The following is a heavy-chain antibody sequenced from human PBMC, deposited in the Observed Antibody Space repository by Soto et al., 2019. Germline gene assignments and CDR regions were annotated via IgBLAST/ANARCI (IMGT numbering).Heavy chain of an antibody. CDR2: IDPSDSYT. Sequence: GESLKISCKGSGYSFTSYWINWVRQMPGKGLEWMGRIDPSDSYTNYSPSFQGHVTISADKSISTAYLQWSSLKASDTAMYYCAREPKRSTGYSSDTPFAYWGQGTLVTVSS. V-gene: IGHV5-10-1*01. J-gene: IGHJ4*02. D-gene: IGHD6-25*01. CDR1: GYSFTSYW. CDR3: AREPKRSTGYSSDTPFAY.